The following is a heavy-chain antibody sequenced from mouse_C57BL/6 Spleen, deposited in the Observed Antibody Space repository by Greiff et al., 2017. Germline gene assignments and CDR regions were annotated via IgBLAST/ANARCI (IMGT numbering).Heavy chain of an antibody. CDR1: GYTFTSYW. Sequence: VQLQQPGAELVKPGASVKLSCKASGYTFTSYWMHWVKQRPGRGLEWIGRSDPNSGGTKYNEKFKSKATLTVDKPSSTAYMQLSSLTSEDSAVYYCARSGYYGNYGYCDYWGQGTTRTVSS. D-gene: IGHD2-1*01. J-gene: IGHJ2*01. V-gene: IGHV1-72*01. CDR2: SDPNSGGT. CDR3: ARSGYYGNYGYCDY.